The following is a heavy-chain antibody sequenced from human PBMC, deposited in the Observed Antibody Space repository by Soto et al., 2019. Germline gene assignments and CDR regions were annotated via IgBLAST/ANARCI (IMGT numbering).Heavy chain of an antibody. D-gene: IGHD3-16*01. Sequence: QLQLQESGSGLVKPSQTLSLTCGVSGGSISSGNSYAWSWIRQPPGKGLEWIGSISHTGSTSYNPSLKGRVTMSVDKSKNQFSLKLSSVTAADIAVDYCARAVAPYLGTWFDPWGQGTLVIVSS. J-gene: IGHJ5*02. V-gene: IGHV4-30-2*01. CDR1: GGSISSGNSYA. CDR2: ISHTGST. CDR3: ARAVAPYLGTWFDP.